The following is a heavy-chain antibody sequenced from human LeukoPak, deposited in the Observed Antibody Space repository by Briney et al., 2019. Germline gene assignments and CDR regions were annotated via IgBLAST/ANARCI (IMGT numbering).Heavy chain of an antibody. V-gene: IGHV4-59*01. D-gene: IGHD1-1*01. CDR1: GGSISSYY. CDR2: IYNGGST. J-gene: IGHJ4*02. Sequence: SETLSLTCTVSGGSISSYYWSWIRRPPGRGLEWIGYIYNGGSTNPNPSLASRVTISVDTSKNQFSLRLSAVTAADTAVYYCARDKSLRGNWYGNDYWGQGTLVTVSS. CDR3: ARDKSLRGNWYGNDY.